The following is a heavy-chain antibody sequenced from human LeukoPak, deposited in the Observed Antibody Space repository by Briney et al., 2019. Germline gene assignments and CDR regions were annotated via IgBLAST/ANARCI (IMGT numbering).Heavy chain of an antibody. D-gene: IGHD3-10*02. V-gene: IGHV3-7*01. J-gene: IGHJ6*04. CDR1: GFTFSNYW. Sequence: GGSLRLSCAASGFTFSNYWMSWVRQAPGKGLEWVANIEQDGSVKQYVDSIKGRFTVSRDNAKNTLYLQMDSLRVEDTAVYYCAELGITMIGGVWGKGTTVTISS. CDR2: IEQDGSVK. CDR3: AELGITMIGGV.